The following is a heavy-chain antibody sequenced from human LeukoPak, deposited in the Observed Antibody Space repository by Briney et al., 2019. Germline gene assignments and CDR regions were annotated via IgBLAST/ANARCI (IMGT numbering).Heavy chain of an antibody. Sequence: GGSLRLSCAASGFTFSSCSMNWVRQAPGKGLEWVSSISSSSSYIYYADSVKGRFTISRDNAKNSLYLQMNSLRVEDTAVYYCARGKSGSYGTKGYWGQGTLVTVSS. D-gene: IGHD1-26*01. CDR3: ARGKSGSYGTKGY. CDR1: GFTFSSCS. CDR2: ISSSSSYI. J-gene: IGHJ4*02. V-gene: IGHV3-21*04.